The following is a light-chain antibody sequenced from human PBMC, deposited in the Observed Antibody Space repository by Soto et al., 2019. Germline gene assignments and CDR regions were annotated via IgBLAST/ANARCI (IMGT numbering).Light chain of an antibody. J-gene: IGLJ1*01. CDR3: SSYTSSSTRV. Sequence: QSALTQPASVSGSPGQSITISCNGTSSDVGAYDYVSWYQQHPDKAPKLMIYEVSHRPSGVSNRFYGSKSVNTATLTISGLQAEDEADYYCSSYTSSSTRVFGTGTKVTVL. CDR1: SSDVGAYDY. CDR2: EVS. V-gene: IGLV2-14*03.